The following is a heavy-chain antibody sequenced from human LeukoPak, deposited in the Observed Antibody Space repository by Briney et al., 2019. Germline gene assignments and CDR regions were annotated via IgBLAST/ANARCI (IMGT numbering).Heavy chain of an antibody. Sequence: PGGSLRLSCAAAGFIFRSYEMEWIRQAPGRGLEWVAYISSIGSSQSYAYSVKGRFTISRDNDQNSVFLQMNTLRVEDTGVYYCAKSRWGGLPDPDYFDSWGEGTLLTVHS. D-gene: IGHD3-10*01. V-gene: IGHV3-48*03. CDR2: ISSIGSSQ. J-gene: IGHJ4*02. CDR1: GFIFRSYE. CDR3: AKSRWGGLPDPDYFDS.